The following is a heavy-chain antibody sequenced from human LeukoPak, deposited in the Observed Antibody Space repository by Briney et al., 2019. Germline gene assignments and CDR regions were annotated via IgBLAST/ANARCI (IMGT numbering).Heavy chain of an antibody. V-gene: IGHV1-8*01. J-gene: IGHJ1*01. CDR3: ARSRFGELFNDFQH. CDR1: GYTFTSYH. D-gene: IGHD3-10*01. CDR2: MNPSSGNT. Sequence: ASVKVSCKASGYTFTSYHINWVRQATGQGLEWMGWMNPSSGNTGYAQKFQGRVTMTRNTSISTAYMELSSLRSEDTAVYYCARSRFGELFNDFQHWARAPWSPSPQ.